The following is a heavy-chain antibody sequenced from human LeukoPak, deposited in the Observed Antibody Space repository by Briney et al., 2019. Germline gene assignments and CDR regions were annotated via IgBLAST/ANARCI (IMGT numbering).Heavy chain of an antibody. CDR2: IKQDGSEK. CDR1: GFTFSSYW. CDR3: CRKTRAEAGTHLN. J-gene: IGHJ4*02. V-gene: IGHV3-7*03. Sequence: GGSLRLSCAASGFTFSSYWMSWVRQAPGKGLEWVANIKQDGSEKYYVDSVKGRFTISRDNAKNSLYLQMNSLRAEDTAVYYCCRKTRAEAGTHLNWGQGTLVTVSS. D-gene: IGHD6-13*01.